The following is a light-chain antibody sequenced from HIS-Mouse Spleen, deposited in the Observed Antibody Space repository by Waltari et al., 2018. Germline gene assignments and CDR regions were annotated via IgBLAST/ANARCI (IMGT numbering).Light chain of an antibody. CDR2: SNN. V-gene: IGLV1-44*01. J-gene: IGLJ1*01. Sequence: QSVLTQPPSASGTPGQRVTISCSGSSSNIGSTTVHWNQQLPGTAPKLLIYSNNQRPAGVPDRFSGSKSGTSASLAISGLQSEDEADYYCAAWDDSLNGYVFGTGTKVTVL. CDR1: SSNIGSTT. CDR3: AAWDDSLNGYV.